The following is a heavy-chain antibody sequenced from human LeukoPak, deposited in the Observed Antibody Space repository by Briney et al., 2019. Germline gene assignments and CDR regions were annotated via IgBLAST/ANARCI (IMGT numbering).Heavy chain of an antibody. Sequence: PSETLSLTCAVYGGSFSGYYWSWIRQPPGKGLEWIGEINHSGSTNYNPSLKSRVTISVDTSKNQFSLKLSSVTAADTAVYYCAKAEGGYRSYYFDYWGQGTLVTVSS. CDR2: INHSGST. J-gene: IGHJ4*02. CDR1: GGSFSGYY. CDR3: AKAEGGYRSYYFDY. D-gene: IGHD3-22*01. V-gene: IGHV4-34*01.